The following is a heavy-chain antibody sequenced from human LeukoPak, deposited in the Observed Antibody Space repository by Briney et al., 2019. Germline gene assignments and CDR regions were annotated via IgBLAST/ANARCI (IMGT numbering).Heavy chain of an antibody. J-gene: IGHJ4*02. V-gene: IGHV1-69*05. D-gene: IGHD6-13*01. CDR1: GGTFSSYA. Sequence: SVKVSCKASGGTFSSYAISWVRQAPGQGLEWMGGIIPIFGTANYAQKFQGRVTITTDESTSTAYMELSSLRSEDTAVYYCARDLRYSSWVFDYWGQGTLVTVSS. CDR2: IIPIFGTA. CDR3: ARDLRYSSWVFDY.